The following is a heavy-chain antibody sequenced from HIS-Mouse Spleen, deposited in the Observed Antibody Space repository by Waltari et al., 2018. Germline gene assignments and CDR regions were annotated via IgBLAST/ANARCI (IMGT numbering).Heavy chain of an antibody. V-gene: IGHV3-74*01. CDR3: ARDLELDAFDI. CDR1: GFTLRSYW. D-gene: IGHD1-1*01. Sequence: EVQLVESGGGLVQPGGSLRLPCAAAGFTLRSYWMHWVRQAPGKGLVWVSRINSDGSSTSYADSVKGRFTISRDNAKNTLYLQMNSLRAEDTAVYYCARDLELDAFDIWGQGTMVTVSS. CDR2: INSDGSST. J-gene: IGHJ3*02.